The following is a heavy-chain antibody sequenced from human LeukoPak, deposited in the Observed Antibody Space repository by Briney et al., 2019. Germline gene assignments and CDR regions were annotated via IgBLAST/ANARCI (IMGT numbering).Heavy chain of an antibody. CDR1: GFTFSSYS. D-gene: IGHD3-16*02. CDR3: AKDREGELSLMGDFDY. Sequence: GGSLRLSCAASGFTFSSYSMNWVRQAPGKGLEWVAFIRYDGSNKYYADSVKGRFTISRDNSKNTLYLQMNSLRAEDTAVYYCAKDREGELSLMGDFDYWGQGTLVTVSS. J-gene: IGHJ4*02. CDR2: IRYDGSNK. V-gene: IGHV3-30*02.